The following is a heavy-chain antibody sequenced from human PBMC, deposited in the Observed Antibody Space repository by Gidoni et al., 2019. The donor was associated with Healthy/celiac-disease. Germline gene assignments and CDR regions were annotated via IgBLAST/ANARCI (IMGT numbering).Heavy chain of an antibody. CDR1: GCSISSYY. CDR2: VYYSGST. Sequence: QVQLQESGPGLVKPSETLSLTCTVSGCSISSYYWSWIRQPPGKGLEWIGYVYYSGSTNYNPSLKSRVTISVDTSKNQFARKLSSVTAADTAVYYCAREGYCTNGVCPFDYWGQGTLVTVSS. V-gene: IGHV4-59*01. J-gene: IGHJ4*02. CDR3: AREGYCTNGVCPFDY. D-gene: IGHD2-8*01.